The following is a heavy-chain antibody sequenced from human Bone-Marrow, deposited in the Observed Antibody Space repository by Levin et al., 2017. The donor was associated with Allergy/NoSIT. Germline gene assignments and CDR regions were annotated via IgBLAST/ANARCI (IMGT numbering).Heavy chain of an antibody. V-gene: IGHV3-72*01. CDR1: GFTFSDHY. J-gene: IGHJ3*02. CDR3: ARRYCSGGSCYWGAFDI. D-gene: IGHD2-15*01. CDR2: TRNKANSYTT. Sequence: GGSLRLSCAASGFTFSDHYMDWVRQAPGKGLEWVGRTRNKANSYTTEYAASVKGRFTISRDDSKNSLYLQMNSLKTEDTAVYYCARRYCSGGSCYWGAFDIWGQGTMVTVSS.